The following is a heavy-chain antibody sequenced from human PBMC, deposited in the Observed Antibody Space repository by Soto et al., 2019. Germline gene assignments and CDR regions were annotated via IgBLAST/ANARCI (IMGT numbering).Heavy chain of an antibody. CDR3: ARILPYSSSALYYYYYGMDV. CDR2: IYYSGST. Sequence: SETLSLTCTVSGGSISSSSYYWGWIRQPPGKGLEWIGSIYYSGSTYYNPSLKSRVTISVDTSKNQFSLKLSSVTAADTAVYYCARILPYSSSALYYYYYGMDVWGQGTTVTVSS. CDR1: GGSISSSSYY. D-gene: IGHD6-13*01. J-gene: IGHJ6*02. V-gene: IGHV4-39*01.